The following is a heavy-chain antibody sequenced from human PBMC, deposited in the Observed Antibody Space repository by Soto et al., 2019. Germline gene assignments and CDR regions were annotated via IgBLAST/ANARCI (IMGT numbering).Heavy chain of an antibody. CDR3: ARVRGSWYCNYFDY. D-gene: IGHD6-13*01. CDR1: GYTFTGYY. CDR2: INPNSGDT. V-gene: IGHV1-2*02. J-gene: IGHJ4*02. Sequence: GASVKVSCKASGYTFTGYYMHWGRQAPGQGLEWMGWINPNSGDTNHAQKFQGRVTMTRDTSINTAYMELRRLRSDDTAVYYCARVRGSWYCNYFDYWGQGTLVTVSS.